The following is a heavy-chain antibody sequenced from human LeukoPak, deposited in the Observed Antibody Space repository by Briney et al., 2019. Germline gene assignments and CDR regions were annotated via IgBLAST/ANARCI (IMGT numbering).Heavy chain of an antibody. J-gene: IGHJ4*02. CDR3: VKSGGYGLIDY. CDR2: IYYTGST. V-gene: IGHV4-39*01. D-gene: IGHD1-26*01. Sequence: SETLSLTCAVSSASISGSGYYLGWIRQPPGKGLEWIGNIYYTGSTYYNASLQSRVTISIDMSKNQFSLRLNSVTAADTAMYYCVKSGGYGLIDYWGQGTLVTVSS. CDR1: SASISGSGYY.